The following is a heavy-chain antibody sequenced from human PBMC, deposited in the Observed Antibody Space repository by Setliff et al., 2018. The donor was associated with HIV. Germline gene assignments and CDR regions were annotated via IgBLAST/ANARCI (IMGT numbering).Heavy chain of an antibody. CDR3: ARGAACSADFDS. D-gene: IGHD3-10*02. CDR2: IYYDGRT. V-gene: IGHV4-39*07. Sequence: SETLSLTCTVSGGSIRTGTYYWGLIRQPPGKGLEWFGRIYYDGRTFYKPSLESRLTISVDTSKNQFSLRLNSVTAAVTAVYFCARGAACSADFDSRGQATLFTGSS. J-gene: IGHJ4*02. CDR1: GGSIRTGTYY.